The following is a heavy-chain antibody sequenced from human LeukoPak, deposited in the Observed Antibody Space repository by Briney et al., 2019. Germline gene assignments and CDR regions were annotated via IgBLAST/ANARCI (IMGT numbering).Heavy chain of an antibody. CDR2: MNPNSGYT. D-gene: IGHD6-13*01. Sequence: ASVKVSCKASGYTFTSLDINWVRQATGQGLEWMGWMNPNSGYTGYAQQFQGRVTITRNTSISTAYMELSSLRSEDTAVYYCATGSPYSSSWGNFDYWGQGTLVTVSS. V-gene: IGHV1-8*03. CDR3: ATGSPYSSSWGNFDY. J-gene: IGHJ4*02. CDR1: GYTFTSLD.